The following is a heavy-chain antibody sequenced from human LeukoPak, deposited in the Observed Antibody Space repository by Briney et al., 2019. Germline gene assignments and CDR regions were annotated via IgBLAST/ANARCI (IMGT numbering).Heavy chain of an antibody. J-gene: IGHJ3*02. CDR1: GGSISSYY. CDR2: IYYRGST. V-gene: IGHV4-59*08. CDR3: AASGYYYDAFDI. D-gene: IGHD3-22*01. Sequence: SETLSLTCTVSGGSISSYYWSWIRQPPGKGLEWIGYIYYRGSTNYNPSLKSRVTISVDTSKNQFSLKLSSVTAADTAVYYCAASGYYYDAFDIWGQGTMVTVSS.